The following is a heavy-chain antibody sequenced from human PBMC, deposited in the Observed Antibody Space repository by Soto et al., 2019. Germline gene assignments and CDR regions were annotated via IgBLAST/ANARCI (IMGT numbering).Heavy chain of an antibody. V-gene: IGHV3-48*04. Sequence: GGSLRLSCAASGFTFSNYNMHWVRQAPGKGLEWVSYIVGSSSTIFYADSVKGRFTISRDNAKNSLYLQMNSLRAEDTAVYYCVRDPSSSSTSYFDYWGLGTLVTVSS. J-gene: IGHJ4*02. D-gene: IGHD6-6*01. CDR1: GFTFSNYN. CDR2: IVGSSSTI. CDR3: VRDPSSSSTSYFDY.